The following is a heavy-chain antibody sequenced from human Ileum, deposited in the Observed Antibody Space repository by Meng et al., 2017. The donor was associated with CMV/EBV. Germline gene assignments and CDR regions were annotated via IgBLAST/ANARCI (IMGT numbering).Heavy chain of an antibody. CDR1: GGSFSSYY. CDR3: ARSSDFWSGYEMDV. V-gene: IGHV4-59*01. D-gene: IGHD3-3*01. J-gene: IGHJ6*04. CDR2: MSSSGST. Sequence: SETLSLTCTVSGGSFSSYYWTWIRQPPGKGLEWIGCMSSSGSTNYNPSLKSRVTILVDTSKNHFSLKVSSVTAEDTAVYFCARSSDFWSGYEMDVWGKGTTVTVSS.